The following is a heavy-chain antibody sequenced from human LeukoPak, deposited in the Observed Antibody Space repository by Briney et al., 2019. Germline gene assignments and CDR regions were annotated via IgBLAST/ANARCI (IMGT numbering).Heavy chain of an antibody. V-gene: IGHV4-59*02. J-gene: IGHJ4*02. CDR3: VIGVGWQPDY. D-gene: IGHD2-15*01. Sequence: SETLSLTCTVFGDSVTGYFLTWFRQPPGKGLEWIGHIYKIGTTNYNPSLKSRLTISADTSKNQFSLQLRSVTAADTAVYYCVIGVGWQPDYWGQGALVTVSS. CDR2: IYKIGTT. CDR1: GDSVTGYF.